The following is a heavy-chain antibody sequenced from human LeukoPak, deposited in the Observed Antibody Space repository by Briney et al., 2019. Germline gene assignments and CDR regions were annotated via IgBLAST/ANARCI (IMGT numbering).Heavy chain of an antibody. CDR1: GGSFSGYY. CDR3: AREGAMIVNGFDY. CDR2: INHSGST. Sequence: SETLSLTCAVYGGSFSGYYWSWIRQPPGKGLEWIGEINHSGSTNYNPSLKSQVTISVDTSKNQFSLKLSSVTAADTAVYYCAREGAMIVNGFDYWGQGTLVTVSS. D-gene: IGHD3-22*01. V-gene: IGHV4-34*01. J-gene: IGHJ4*02.